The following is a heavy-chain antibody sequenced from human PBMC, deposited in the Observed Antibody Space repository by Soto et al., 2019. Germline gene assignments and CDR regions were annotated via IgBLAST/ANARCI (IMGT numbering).Heavy chain of an antibody. D-gene: IGHD3-16*01. CDR2: INPNSGGT. CDR3: ARASVDYVWGSYSVFDY. V-gene: IGHV1-2*04. CDR1: GYTFTGYY. J-gene: IGHJ4*02. Sequence: ASVKVSCKASGYTFTGYYMHWVRQAPGQGLEWMGWINPNSGGTNYAQKFQGWVTMTRDTSISTAYMELSRLRSDDTAVYYCARASVDYVWGSYSVFDYWGQGTLVTVSS.